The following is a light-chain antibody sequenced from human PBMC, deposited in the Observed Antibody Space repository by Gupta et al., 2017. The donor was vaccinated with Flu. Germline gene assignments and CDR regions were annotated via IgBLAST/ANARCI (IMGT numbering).Light chain of an antibody. CDR2: KAS. CDR1: QSISSW. V-gene: IGKV1-5*03. CDR3: QQYNKDLPYR. J-gene: IGKJ2*03. Sequence: DIPMTPSPPTLSASVGDRVTITCRASQSISSWLAWYQQKPGKAPKLLIYKASNLESGVPSRFSGSGSGTEFTLTISSLQPDDFATYYCQQYNKDLPYRFGQGTKLEIK.